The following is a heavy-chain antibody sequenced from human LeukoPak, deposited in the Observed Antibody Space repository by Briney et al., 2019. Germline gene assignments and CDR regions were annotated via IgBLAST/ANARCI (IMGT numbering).Heavy chain of an antibody. Sequence: PSETLSLTCTVSGGSISSYYWSWIRQPPGKGLEWIGYIYYSGSTNYNPSLKSRVTISVDTSKNQFSLKLSSVTAADTAVYYCARVNLDYSNYALPYYYYYMDVWGKGTTVTVSS. CDR2: IYYSGST. CDR1: GGSISSYY. V-gene: IGHV4-59*01. CDR3: ARVNLDYSNYALPYYYYYMDV. D-gene: IGHD4-11*01. J-gene: IGHJ6*03.